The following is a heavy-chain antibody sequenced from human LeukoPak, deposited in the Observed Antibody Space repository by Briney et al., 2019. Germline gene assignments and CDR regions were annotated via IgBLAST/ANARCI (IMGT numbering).Heavy chain of an antibody. CDR2: LSGSGDST. CDR3: ATSTVAKYDY. Sequence: GGSLRLSCAASGFTFSSYAMTWVRQAPGKGLEWVSALSGSGDSTFHADSVKGRFTISRDNSKNTLYLQMNSLRAEDTALYYCATSTVAKYDYWGQGTLVAVSS. D-gene: IGHD4-11*01. V-gene: IGHV3-23*01. J-gene: IGHJ4*02. CDR1: GFTFSSYA.